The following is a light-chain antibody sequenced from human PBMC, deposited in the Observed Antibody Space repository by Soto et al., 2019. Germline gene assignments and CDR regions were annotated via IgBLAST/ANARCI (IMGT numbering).Light chain of an antibody. V-gene: IGKV3D-15*01. J-gene: IGKJ4*01. CDR3: QQYNDWPLT. Sequence: EIVMTQSPDTLSVSPGERATLSCRASQSVSSNLAWYQQKPGQAPRLLIYVASTRATGIPARFSGSGSGTEFTLTISSLRSEDFAVYYCQQYNDWPLTFGGGTKVEIK. CDR2: VAS. CDR1: QSVSSN.